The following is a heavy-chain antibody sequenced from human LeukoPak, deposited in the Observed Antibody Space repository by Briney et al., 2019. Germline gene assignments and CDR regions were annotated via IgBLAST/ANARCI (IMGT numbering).Heavy chain of an antibody. V-gene: IGHV3-74*01. CDR3: ARGPNSNWSGLDF. CDR1: GFSFSGHW. D-gene: IGHD6-6*01. CDR2: IGPTGSTT. J-gene: IGHJ4*02. Sequence: GGSLRLSCTASGFSFSGHWMHWARQLPGKGLVWVSRIGPTGSTTSYADSVRGRFTVSRDNAKNTLYLQVNNLRAEDTAVYYCARGPNSNWSGLDFWGQGTLLTVSS.